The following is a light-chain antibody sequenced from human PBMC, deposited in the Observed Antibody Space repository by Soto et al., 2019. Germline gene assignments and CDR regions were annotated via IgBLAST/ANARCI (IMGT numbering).Light chain of an antibody. CDR2: GAS. CDR1: QSVSNSY. Sequence: EIVLTQSPGTLSLSPGERATLSCRSSQSVSNSYLAWYQQKPGQAPRLLIYGASSRATDIPDRFSGSGSGTDFTLNISRLEPEDSAVYYCQQYGSSPSFGGGTKVEI. J-gene: IGKJ4*01. V-gene: IGKV3-20*01. CDR3: QQYGSSPS.